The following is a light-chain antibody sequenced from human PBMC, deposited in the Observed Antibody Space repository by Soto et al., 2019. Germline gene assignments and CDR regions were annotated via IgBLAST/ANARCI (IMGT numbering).Light chain of an antibody. CDR2: DVS. CDR1: GSGVGTYSF. CDR3: SSYTYNTAI. J-gene: IGLJ2*01. Sequence: QSALTQPASVSGSPGQSITISCTGTGSGVGTYSFVSWHQQRPGKAPKLIIYDVSNRPSGVSTRFSGSKSVNTASLTISGLQADDEADYYCSSYTYNTAIFGGGTKLTVL. V-gene: IGLV2-14*01.